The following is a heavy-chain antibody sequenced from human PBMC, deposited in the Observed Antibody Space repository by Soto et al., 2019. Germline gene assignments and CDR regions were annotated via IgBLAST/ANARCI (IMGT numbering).Heavy chain of an antibody. D-gene: IGHD3-10*01. CDR3: AKDPLTMVRGVTEYYFDY. Sequence: PGGSLRLSCAASGFTFSSYAMSWVRQAPGKGLEWVSAISGSGGSTYYADSVKGRFTISRDNSKNTLYLQMNSLRAEDTAVYYCAKDPLTMVRGVTEYYFDYWGQGTLVTVSS. CDR1: GFTFSSYA. V-gene: IGHV3-23*01. J-gene: IGHJ4*02. CDR2: ISGSGGST.